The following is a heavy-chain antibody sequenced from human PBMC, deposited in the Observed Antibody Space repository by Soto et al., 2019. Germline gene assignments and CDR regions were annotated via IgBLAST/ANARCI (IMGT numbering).Heavy chain of an antibody. CDR1: GYTFTSYD. D-gene: IGHD3-22*01. CDR2: MNPNSGNT. J-gene: IGHJ4*02. Sequence: QVQLVQSGAEVKKPGASVKVSCKASGYTFTSYDINWVRQATGQGLEWMGWMNPNSGNTGYAQKFQGRVTMTRNTPISTAYMELSSLRSEDTAVYYCARAHYYDISGYYPNFDYWGQGTLVTVSS. CDR3: ARAHYYDISGYYPNFDY. V-gene: IGHV1-8*01.